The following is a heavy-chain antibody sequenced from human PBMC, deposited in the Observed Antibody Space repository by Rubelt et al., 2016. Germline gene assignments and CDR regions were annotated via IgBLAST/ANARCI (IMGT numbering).Heavy chain of an antibody. CDR3: ARGPYGGNYRRLNYWFDP. D-gene: IGHD4-23*01. CDR2: IYYSGST. V-gene: IGHV4-59*01. Sequence: SWIRQPPGKGLEWIGYIYYSGSTNYNPSLKSRVTISVDTSKNQFSLKLSSVTAADTAVYYCARGPYGGNYRRLNYWFDPWGQGTLVTVSS. J-gene: IGHJ5*02.